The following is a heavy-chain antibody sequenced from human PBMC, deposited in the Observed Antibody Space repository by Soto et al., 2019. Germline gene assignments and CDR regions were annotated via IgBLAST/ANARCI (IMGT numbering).Heavy chain of an antibody. CDR2: ISSSSSYI. D-gene: IGHD3-10*01. Sequence: EVQLVESGGGLVKPGGSLRLSCAASGFTFSSYSMNWVRQAPGKGLEWVSSISSSSSYIYYADSVKGRFTISRDNAKNSLYLQMNSLRAEDTAVYYCARDSSGLILTGNYYGDYGMDVWGQGTTVTVSS. J-gene: IGHJ6*02. CDR3: ARDSSGLILTGNYYGDYGMDV. CDR1: GFTFSSYS. V-gene: IGHV3-21*01.